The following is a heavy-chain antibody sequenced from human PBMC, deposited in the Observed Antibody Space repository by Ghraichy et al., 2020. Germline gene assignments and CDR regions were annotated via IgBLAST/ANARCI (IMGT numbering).Heavy chain of an antibody. Sequence: GESLNISCAASGFTFSNYAMSWVRQPPGKGLQWVSTFSASDGSTYYADSVKGRFTISRDTSKNTLYLQMNSLRAEDTALYYCARSGVRFCSGGTCFPSYHFDYWGQGTLVTVSS. CDR2: FSASDGST. CDR3: ARSGVRFCSGGTCFPSYHFDY. D-gene: IGHD2-15*01. V-gene: IGHV3-23*01. J-gene: IGHJ4*02. CDR1: GFTFSNYA.